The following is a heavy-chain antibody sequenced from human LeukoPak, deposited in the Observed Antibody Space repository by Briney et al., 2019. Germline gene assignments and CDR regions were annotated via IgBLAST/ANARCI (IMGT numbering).Heavy chain of an antibody. D-gene: IGHD6-19*01. V-gene: IGHV1-69*05. Sequence: SVKVSCKASGGTFSSYAISWVRHAPGQGLEWRGGLIPIFGPANYAQKFQGRVTITTDESTSTAYMELSSLRSEDTAVYYCAREDPAIAVAGYNWFDPWGQGTLVTVSS. J-gene: IGHJ5*02. CDR1: GGTFSSYA. CDR3: AREDPAIAVAGYNWFDP. CDR2: LIPIFGPA.